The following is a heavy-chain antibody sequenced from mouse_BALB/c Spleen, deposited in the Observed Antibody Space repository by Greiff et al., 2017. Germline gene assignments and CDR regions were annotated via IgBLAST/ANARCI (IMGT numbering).Heavy chain of an antibody. CDR2: ISNGGGST. J-gene: IGHJ3*01. Sequence: EVQGVESGGGLVQPGGSLKLSCAASGFTFSSYTMSWVRQTPEKRLEWVAYISNGGGSTYYPDTVKGRFTISRDNAKNTLYLQISSLKSEDTAMYYCASSQLGGFAYWGQGTLVTVSA. CDR3: ASSQLGGFAY. D-gene: IGHD4-1*02. CDR1: GFTFSSYT. V-gene: IGHV5-12-2*01.